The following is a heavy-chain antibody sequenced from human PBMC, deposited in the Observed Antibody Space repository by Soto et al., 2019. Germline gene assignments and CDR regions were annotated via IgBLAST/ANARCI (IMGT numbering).Heavy chain of an antibody. Sequence: EVLLQQSGAEAREPGGVVKMSCAVSGITFRDLPMHWVKQAPGKGLEWVGLVEVENDDRRYAEKYRGRLNIITDTSRYTSYIELTSLTSDDTAIYCCSAVRGSLGSLSFDDLGQGTPVTVAA. CDR3: SAVRGSLGSLSFDD. J-gene: IGHJ4*02. CDR2: VEVENDDR. D-gene: IGHD1-26*01. CDR1: GITFRDLP. V-gene: IGHV1-69-2*01.